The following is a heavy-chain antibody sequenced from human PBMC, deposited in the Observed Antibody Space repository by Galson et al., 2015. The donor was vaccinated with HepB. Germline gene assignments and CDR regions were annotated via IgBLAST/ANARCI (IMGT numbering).Heavy chain of an antibody. Sequence: SLRLSCAASGFTFSSYWMHWVRQAPGKGLVWVSRINSDGSGTSYADSVKGRFTISRDNAKNTLYLQMNSLRAEDTAVYYCARRYYDSGASPPAVYFDLWGRGTLVTVSS. D-gene: IGHD3-22*01. J-gene: IGHJ2*01. CDR3: ARRYYDSGASPPAVYFDL. CDR2: INSDGSGT. CDR1: GFTFSSYW. V-gene: IGHV3-74*01.